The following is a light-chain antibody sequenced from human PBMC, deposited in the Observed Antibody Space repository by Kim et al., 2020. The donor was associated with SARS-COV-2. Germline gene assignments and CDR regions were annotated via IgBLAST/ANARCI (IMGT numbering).Light chain of an antibody. J-gene: IGLJ1*01. Sequence: GVTGSWTGSSSNIGADYDVHWYQQVPGTGPKLLIYGKSDRPSGVPDRFSGSKSGTSASLAITGLQAEDEADYDCQSYDNSLSGYVFGTGTKVTVL. V-gene: IGLV1-40*01. CDR3: QSYDNSLSGYV. CDR1: SSNIGADYD. CDR2: GKS.